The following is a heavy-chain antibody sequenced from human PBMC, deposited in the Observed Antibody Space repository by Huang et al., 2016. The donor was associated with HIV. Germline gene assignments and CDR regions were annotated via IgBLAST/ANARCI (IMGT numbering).Heavy chain of an antibody. D-gene: IGHD6-13*01. CDR2: ISNSGGAI. J-gene: IGHJ3*01. CDR3: ARAGLAAAGAFDD. V-gene: IGHV3-11*01. Sequence: QVHLVESGGGLVKPGGSLRVSCAASGFKVSDYYMSWISQSPGKGLELVSYISNSGGAIYYADSVKGRFTISRDNAKNSLNLQMNNLRADDTGIYFCARAGLAAAGAFDDWGPGTQITVSS. CDR1: GFKVSDYY.